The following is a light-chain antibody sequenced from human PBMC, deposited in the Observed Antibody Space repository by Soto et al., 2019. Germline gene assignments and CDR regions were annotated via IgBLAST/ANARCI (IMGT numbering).Light chain of an antibody. Sequence: EIVMTQSPATLSRSPGERATLSCRASQSVSSDLAWYQQKPGQAPRLLIYGAATRATGIPARFSGSGSGTEFTLTISSLQSEDFAVYYCQQYNNWPYTFGQGTKLEIK. CDR3: QQYNNWPYT. CDR1: QSVSSD. V-gene: IGKV3-15*01. CDR2: GAA. J-gene: IGKJ2*01.